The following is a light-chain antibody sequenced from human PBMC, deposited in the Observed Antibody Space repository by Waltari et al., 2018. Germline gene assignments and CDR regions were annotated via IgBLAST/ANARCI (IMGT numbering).Light chain of an antibody. CDR2: KAS. CDR1: QSISSW. CDR3: QQCNSYFVT. Sequence: DIQMTQSPSTLSASVADRLTITCRASQSISSWLAWYQQKPGKAPKLLISKASSLESGGPSRFSGSGSGTEFTLTISSLQPDDFATYYCQQCNSYFVTFGGGTKVEIK. J-gene: IGKJ4*01. V-gene: IGKV1-5*03.